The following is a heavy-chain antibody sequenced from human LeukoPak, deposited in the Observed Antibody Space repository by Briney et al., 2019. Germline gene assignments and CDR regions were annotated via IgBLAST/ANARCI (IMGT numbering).Heavy chain of an antibody. CDR2: MCGTAGCT. D-gene: IGHD1-14*01. Sequence: GGSLRLSCAASGFTFQIYAMSWVRLAPGKGLQWVASMCGTAGCTFYTDSVKGRFTISRDNSKDTLYLQMNDLRADDTAIYYCARDRPNYHEPNGHYYNRDGDHWGQGALSPSP. CDR1: GFTFQIYA. V-gene: IGHV3-23*01. CDR3: ARDRPNYHEPNGHYYNRDGDH. J-gene: IGHJ5*02.